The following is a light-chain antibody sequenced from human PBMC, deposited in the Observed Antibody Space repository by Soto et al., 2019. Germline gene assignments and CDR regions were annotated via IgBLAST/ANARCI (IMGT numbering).Light chain of an antibody. V-gene: IGKV3-11*01. CDR2: DAS. Sequence: EIVLTQSPGTLSLSPGERATLSCRASQSVSSYLAWYQQKPGQPPRLLIYDASNRATAIPARFSGSGSGTDFTLTISSLEPEDFALYYCQHYGTSIIFGQGTRLENK. CDR1: QSVSSY. CDR3: QHYGTSII. J-gene: IGKJ5*01.